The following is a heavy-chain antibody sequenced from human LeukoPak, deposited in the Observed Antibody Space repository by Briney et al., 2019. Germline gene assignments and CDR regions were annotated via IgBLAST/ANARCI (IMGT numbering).Heavy chain of an antibody. V-gene: IGHV3-30*04. CDR1: GFTFSSYA. CDR2: LYMNDNT. J-gene: IGHJ4*02. CDR3: VREDLGIEY. D-gene: IGHD3/OR15-3a*01. Sequence: GGSLRLSCAASGFTFSSYAMHWVRQAPGKGLESVSILYMNDNTYYADSVKGRFTISRDSSKKTLYLQMSSLRAEDTAVYYCVREDLGIEYWGQGTLVTVS.